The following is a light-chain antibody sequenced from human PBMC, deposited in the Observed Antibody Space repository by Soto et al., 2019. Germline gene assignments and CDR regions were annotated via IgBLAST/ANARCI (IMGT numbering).Light chain of an antibody. CDR3: QQYNNWPRT. CDR1: QSVSSD. V-gene: IGKV3-15*01. Sequence: EILVTQSPATLSVSPGERATLSCRASQSVSSDLAWYHPKPGQAPRLLIYGASTRATGIPARFSGSGSGTEFTLTINSLQYEDFAVYDGQQYNNWPRTFGQGTKVDIK. J-gene: IGKJ1*01. CDR2: GAS.